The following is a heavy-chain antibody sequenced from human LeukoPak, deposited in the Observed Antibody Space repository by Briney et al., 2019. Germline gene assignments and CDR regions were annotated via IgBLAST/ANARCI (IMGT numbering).Heavy chain of an antibody. J-gene: IGHJ3*02. Sequence: SQTLSLTCTVSGGSISSGDYYWSWIRQPPGKGLEWIGYIYYSGSTYYNPSLKSRVTISVDTSKNQFSLKLSSVTAADTAVYYCARVDLIVVVPAAPHDAFDIWGRGTMVTVSS. CDR2: IYYSGST. CDR3: ARVDLIVVVPAAPHDAFDI. V-gene: IGHV4-30-4*08. CDR1: GGSISSGDYY. D-gene: IGHD2-2*01.